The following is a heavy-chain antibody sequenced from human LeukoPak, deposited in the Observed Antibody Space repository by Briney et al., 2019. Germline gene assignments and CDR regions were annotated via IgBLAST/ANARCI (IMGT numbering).Heavy chain of an antibody. CDR1: GFTLSSYA. CDR3: AKEPKYSCSYYSDY. D-gene: IGHD6-13*01. J-gene: IGHJ4*02. V-gene: IGHV3-23*01. Sequence: GGSLRLSRAASGFTLSSYAMTWVRQAPGKGLEWVSSISAGAGKYYADSVTGRFTVSSDVSRKILYLQVNSLRAEDTAVYCCAKEPKYSCSYYSDYWGQGTLVTVSS. CDR2: ISAGAGK.